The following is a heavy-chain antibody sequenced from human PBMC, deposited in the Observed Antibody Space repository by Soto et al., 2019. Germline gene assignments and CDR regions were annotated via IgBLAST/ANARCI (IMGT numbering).Heavy chain of an antibody. J-gene: IGHJ4*02. CDR1: GFTFSSYA. Sequence: LRLSCAASGFTFSSYAMSWVRQAPGKGLEWVPAISGSGGSTYYADSVKGRFTISRDNSKNTLYLQMNSLRAEDTAVYYCAKSLGPGWLNYFDYWGQGTLVTVSS. CDR3: AKSLGPGWLNYFDY. V-gene: IGHV3-23*01. D-gene: IGHD5-12*01. CDR2: ISGSGGST.